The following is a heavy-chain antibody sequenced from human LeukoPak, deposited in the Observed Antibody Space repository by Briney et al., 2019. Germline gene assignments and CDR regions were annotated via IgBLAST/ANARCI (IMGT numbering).Heavy chain of an antibody. CDR3: LRDYFCSGGTCDDCFDP. V-gene: IGHV1-18*01. CDR2: ITTYDHDT. Sequence: ASVKVSCKASVYTFTNYGISSVRQAPGQGLEWMAWITTYDHDTKYAQKFRGRVTMTTDTSTRTAHLDLRSLGSDDTAVYYCLRDYFCSGGTCDDCFDPWGQGTLVTVSS. D-gene: IGHD2-15*01. J-gene: IGHJ5*02. CDR1: VYTFTNYG.